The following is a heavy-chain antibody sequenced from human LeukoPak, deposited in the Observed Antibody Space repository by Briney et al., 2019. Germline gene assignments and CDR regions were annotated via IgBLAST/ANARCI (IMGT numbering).Heavy chain of an antibody. V-gene: IGHV3-30*04. CDR2: ISYDGSNK. CDR3: ARPQGYSSSPHTPPFDY. CDR1: GFTFSSYA. D-gene: IGHD6-6*01. J-gene: IGHJ4*02. Sequence: GGSLRLSCAASGFTFSSYAMHWVRQAPGKGLEWVAVISYDGSNKYYADSVKDRFTISRDNSKNTLYLQMNSLRAEDTAVYYCARPQGYSSSPHTPPFDYWGQGTLVTVSS.